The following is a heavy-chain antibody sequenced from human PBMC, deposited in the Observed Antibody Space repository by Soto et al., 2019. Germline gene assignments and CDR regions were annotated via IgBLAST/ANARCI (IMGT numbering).Heavy chain of an antibody. CDR3: ARGMGERFLEWLYYYGMDV. D-gene: IGHD3-3*01. Sequence: ASVKVSCKASGYTFTGYYMHWVRQAPGQGLEWMGWINPNSGGTNYAQKFQGRVTMTRDTSISTAYMELSRLRSDDTAVYYCARGMGERFLEWLYYYGMDVWGQGTTVTVSS. V-gene: IGHV1-2*02. J-gene: IGHJ6*02. CDR1: GYTFTGYY. CDR2: INPNSGGT.